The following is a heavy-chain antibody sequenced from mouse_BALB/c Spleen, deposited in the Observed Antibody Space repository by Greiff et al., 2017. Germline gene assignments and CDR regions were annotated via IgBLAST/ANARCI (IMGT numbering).Heavy chain of an antibody. Sequence: VKLMESGAELMKPGASVKISCKATGYTFSSYWIEWVKQRPGHGLEWIGEILPGSGSTNYSEKFKGKATFTADTSSNTAYMQLSSLTSEDSAVYYCARRAIYYDPSWFAYWGQGTLVTVSA. J-gene: IGHJ3*01. CDR3: ARRAIYYDPSWFAY. V-gene: IGHV1-9*01. CDR1: GYTFSSYW. D-gene: IGHD2-4*01. CDR2: ILPGSGST.